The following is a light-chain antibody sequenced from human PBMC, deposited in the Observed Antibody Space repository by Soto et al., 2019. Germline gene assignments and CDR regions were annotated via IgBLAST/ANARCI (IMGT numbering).Light chain of an antibody. CDR1: QGISNY. Sequence: DIQMTQSPSSLSASVGDRVTITCRASQGISNYLAWYQQRPGKVPRLRIYAASTLQSGVPSRFSGSGSGTDFTLTIRSLQPEDVATYYCQKYNSAPRTFGQGTKVDI. CDR3: QKYNSAPRT. CDR2: AAS. V-gene: IGKV1-27*01. J-gene: IGKJ1*01.